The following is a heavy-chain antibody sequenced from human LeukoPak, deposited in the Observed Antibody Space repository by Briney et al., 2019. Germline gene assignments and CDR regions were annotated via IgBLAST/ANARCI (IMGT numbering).Heavy chain of an antibody. CDR2: ISNSGSPI. CDR3: ARHAGPGTMVRGTTLDY. D-gene: IGHD3-10*01. J-gene: IGHJ4*02. V-gene: IGHV3-48*03. Sequence: PGGSLRLSCAASGFIFSTYEMNWVRQAPGKGLEWVSYISNSGSPIYYADSVKGRFTISRDNAKNSLYLQMNSLRAEDTAVYYCARHAGPGTMVRGTTLDYWGQGTLVTVSS. CDR1: GFIFSTYE.